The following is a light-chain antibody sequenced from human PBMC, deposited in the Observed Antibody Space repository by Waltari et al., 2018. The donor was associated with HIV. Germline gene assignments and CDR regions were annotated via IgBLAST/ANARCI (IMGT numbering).Light chain of an antibody. CDR1: NIGSKS. J-gene: IGLJ2*01. Sequence: SYVPTQPPSVSVAPGQSARITCGGNNIGSKSIHWYQQKPGQAPLLVIYDDIGRPSGIPERFSGSNSGNTATLTISRVEAGDEADYYCQVWDSSSDHLFGGGTKVTVL. CDR3: QVWDSSSDHL. V-gene: IGLV3-21*02. CDR2: DDI.